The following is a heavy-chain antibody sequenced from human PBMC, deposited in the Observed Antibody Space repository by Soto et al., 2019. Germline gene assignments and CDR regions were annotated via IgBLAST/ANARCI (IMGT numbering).Heavy chain of an antibody. V-gene: IGHV3-48*01. CDR1: GSTLSTYS. J-gene: IGHJ3*02. CDR3: AAMGDYAAFDI. Sequence: EVLLVESGGGLVQPGGSLRLSCAASGSTLSTYSMNWVRQAPGKGLEWVSYISSSSHTIFYADSVKGRFIISRDNARNSLFLQMNSLRAEDSDVYYWAAMGDYAAFDIWGQGTMVTVSS. CDR2: ISSSSHTI. D-gene: IGHD4-17*01.